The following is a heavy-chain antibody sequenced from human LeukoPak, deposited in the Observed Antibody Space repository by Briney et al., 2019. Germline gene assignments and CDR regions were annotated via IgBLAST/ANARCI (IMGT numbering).Heavy chain of an antibody. CDR2: INPSGDFR. Sequence: ASVKVSCKASGYTFGTHWMHWVRQAPGQGLEWMAIINPSGDFRSYAQKFQGRVTMTRDTSSSTAYMELSRLRFDDTVVYYCARGPRITIFGVVMANDAFDIWGQGTMVTVSS. CDR1: GYTFGTHW. D-gene: IGHD3-3*01. J-gene: IGHJ3*02. V-gene: IGHV1-46*01. CDR3: ARGPRITIFGVVMANDAFDI.